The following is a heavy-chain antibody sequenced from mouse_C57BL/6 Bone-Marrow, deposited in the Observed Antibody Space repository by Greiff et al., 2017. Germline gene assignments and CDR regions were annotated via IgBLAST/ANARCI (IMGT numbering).Heavy chain of an antibody. CDR2: ISYDGSN. D-gene: IGHD2-3*01. CDR1: GYSITRGYY. CDR3: ARESYDGFAY. J-gene: IGHJ3*01. Sequence: DVKLQESGPGLVKPSQSLSLTCSVTGYSITRGYYWNWIRQFPGNKLEWMGYISYDGSNKYNPSLKNRISITRDTSKNQFFRKLNSVTTEDTATYYCARESYDGFAYWGQGTLVTVSA. V-gene: IGHV3-6*01.